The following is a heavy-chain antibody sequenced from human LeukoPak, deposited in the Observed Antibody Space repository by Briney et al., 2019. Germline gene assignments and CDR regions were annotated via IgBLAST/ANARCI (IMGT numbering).Heavy chain of an antibody. CDR1: GGTFSSYA. D-gene: IGHD3-9*01. CDR3: AAGVYYDILTGHPFDY. CDR2: IIPIFGTA. V-gene: IGHV1-69*13. Sequence: SVKVSCKASGGTFSSYAISWVRQAPGQGLEWMGGIIPIFGTANYAQKFQGRVTITADESTSTAYMELSSLRSEDTAMYYCAAGVYYDILTGHPFDYWGQGTLVTVSS. J-gene: IGHJ4*02.